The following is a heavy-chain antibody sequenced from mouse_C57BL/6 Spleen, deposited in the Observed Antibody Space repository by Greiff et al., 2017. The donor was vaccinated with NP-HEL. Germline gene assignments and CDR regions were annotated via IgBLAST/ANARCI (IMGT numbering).Heavy chain of an antibody. Sequence: EVKLQESVAELVRPGASVKLSCTASGFNITNTYMHWVKQRPEQGLEWIGRIDPANGNTKYAPKFQGKATITADTSSNTAYLQLSSLTSEDTAIYYCAREDYYGSSYVAWFAYWGQGTLVTVSA. CDR2: IDPANGNT. V-gene: IGHV14-3*01. J-gene: IGHJ3*01. CDR1: GFNITNTY. D-gene: IGHD1-1*01. CDR3: AREDYYGSSYVAWFAY.